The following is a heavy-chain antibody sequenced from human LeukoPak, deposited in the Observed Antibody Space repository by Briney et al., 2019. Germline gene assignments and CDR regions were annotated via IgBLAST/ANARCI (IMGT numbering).Heavy chain of an antibody. V-gene: IGHV3-30-3*01. CDR1: GFTFSTYT. Sequence: GGSLRLSCAASGFTFSTYTMHWVRQAPGKGLEWVAVISYDGSNKYYADSVKGRFTISRDNSENTLYLQMNSLRAKDTAVYYCARRGSSGCFDYWGQGTLVTVSS. CDR2: ISYDGSNK. CDR3: ARRGSSGCFDY. J-gene: IGHJ4*02. D-gene: IGHD6-19*01.